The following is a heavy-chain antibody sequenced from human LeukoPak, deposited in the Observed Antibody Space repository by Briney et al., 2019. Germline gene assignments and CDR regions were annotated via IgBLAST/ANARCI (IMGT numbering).Heavy chain of an antibody. Sequence: AGSLRLSCAASGFSFSSYWLSWVRQAPGKGLEWVANIKEDGSAKYHGAYVKGRFTIPRDNAKNSLYLQMTSLRAEDTAVYYCARSPLYCSSTSCRNYYYYGMDVWGQGTTVTVSS. CDR1: GFSFSSYW. D-gene: IGHD2-2*01. CDR3: ARSPLYCSSTSCRNYYYYGMDV. J-gene: IGHJ6*02. CDR2: IKEDGSAK. V-gene: IGHV3-7*01.